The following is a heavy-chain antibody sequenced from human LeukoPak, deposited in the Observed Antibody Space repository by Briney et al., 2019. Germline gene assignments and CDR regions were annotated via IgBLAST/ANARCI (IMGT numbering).Heavy chain of an antibody. Sequence: GKXLEWVAVISYDGSKKYYAESVKGRFTISRDNSKNTLYLQVNSLRAEDTAVYYCAKDWAGNGGFDYWGQGTLVTVSS. CDR3: AKDWAGNGGFDY. V-gene: IGHV3-30*18. J-gene: IGHJ4*02. CDR2: ISYDGSKK. D-gene: IGHD4-23*01.